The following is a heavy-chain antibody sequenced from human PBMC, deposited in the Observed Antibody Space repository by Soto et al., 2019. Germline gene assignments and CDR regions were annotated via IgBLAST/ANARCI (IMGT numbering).Heavy chain of an antibody. D-gene: IGHD3-22*01. CDR2: IYYSGST. V-gene: IGHV4-31*03. CDR1: GGSISSGGYY. Sequence: SETLSLTCTVSGGSISSGGYYWSWIRQHPGEGLEWVGYIYYSGSTDYNPSLKGRVTVSVDTAKNEFSLKLSSVTAADTAVYYRASLNTMIVVATPLQWSDTWGQGTLVTVSS. CDR3: ASLNTMIVVATPLQWSDT. J-gene: IGHJ5*02.